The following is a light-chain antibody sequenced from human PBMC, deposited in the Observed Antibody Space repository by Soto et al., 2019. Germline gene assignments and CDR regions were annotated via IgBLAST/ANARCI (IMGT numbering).Light chain of an antibody. Sequence: DIQMTQSPSTLSASVGDRVTITCRASQSISSWLAWNQQKPGKAPKLLIYDASSLESGVPSRFSGSGSGTEFTLTISSLQPDDFATYYCQQYNSYSRTWTFGQGTKVEIK. CDR1: QSISSW. CDR3: QQYNSYSRTWT. J-gene: IGKJ1*01. V-gene: IGKV1-5*01. CDR2: DAS.